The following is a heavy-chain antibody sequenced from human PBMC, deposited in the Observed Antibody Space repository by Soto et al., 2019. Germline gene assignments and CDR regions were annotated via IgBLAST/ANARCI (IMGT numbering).Heavy chain of an antibody. Sequence: PSQTQSLTCTVSDGYISSYYWRWIRQHTGKGLEWIGYFYYSGSTNYSPSLKSRVTISVDTSKNQFSLKLSSVTATDTAVYYCARLTTRYYYYYYMDVWGKGTTVTVSS. V-gene: IGHV4-59*08. CDR1: DGYISSYY. D-gene: IGHD2-2*01. CDR2: FYYSGST. J-gene: IGHJ6*03. CDR3: ARLTTRYYYYYYMDV.